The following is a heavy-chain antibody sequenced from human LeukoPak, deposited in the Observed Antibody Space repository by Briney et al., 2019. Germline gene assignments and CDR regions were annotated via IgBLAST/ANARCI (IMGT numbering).Heavy chain of an antibody. D-gene: IGHD3-3*01. CDR2: ISAYSGNT. CDR1: GYTFTNYG. V-gene: IGHV1-18*01. Sequence: AASVKVSCKASGYTFTNYGISWVRHAPGQGLEWMGWISAYSGNTNYAQNLQGRVTMTTDTSTSTAYMELRSLRSDDTAVYYCARAPDDYDFWSGPFDYWGRGTLVTVSS. CDR3: ARAPDDYDFWSGPFDY. J-gene: IGHJ4*02.